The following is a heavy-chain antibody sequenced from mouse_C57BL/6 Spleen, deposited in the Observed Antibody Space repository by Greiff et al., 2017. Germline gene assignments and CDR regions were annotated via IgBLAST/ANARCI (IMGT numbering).Heavy chain of an antibody. CDR3: ATHTGRDYAMDY. CDR2: IHPNSGST. CDR1: GYTFTSYW. D-gene: IGHD4-1*01. V-gene: IGHV1-64*01. J-gene: IGHJ4*01. Sequence: QVQLQQPGAELVKPGASVKLSCKASGYTFTSYWMHWVKQRPGQGLEWIGMIHPNSGSTNYNEKFKSKATLTVDKSSSTAYMQLSSLTSEDSAVYYCATHTGRDYAMDYWGQGTSGTVSS.